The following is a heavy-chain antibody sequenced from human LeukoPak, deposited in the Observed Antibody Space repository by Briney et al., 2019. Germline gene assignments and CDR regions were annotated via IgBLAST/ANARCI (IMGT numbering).Heavy chain of an antibody. CDR2: LNPERGNT. Sequence: GVSVKVSCKASGYTFTSYDSNWVGQATGKGLEWIGLLNPERGNTGYAQKLHGTVTTTRDTSITTDYMELSSLISEYTAVYYCARRDGITMVRVVIIPYSMDVWGQGNTVTVSS. D-gene: IGHD3-10*01. CDR1: GYTFTSYD. V-gene: IGHV1-8*01. J-gene: IGHJ6*02. CDR3: ARRDGITMVRVVIIPYSMDV.